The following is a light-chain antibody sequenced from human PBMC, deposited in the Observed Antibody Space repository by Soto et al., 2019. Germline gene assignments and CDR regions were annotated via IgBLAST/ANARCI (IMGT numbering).Light chain of an antibody. V-gene: IGKV1-5*03. Sequence: DIKMTQSPSTLSGYVGDRVTITCGASQTISSWLAWYQQKPGKAPKLLIYKAPTLKSGVPSRFSGSGSGTEFTLTISSLQPDDFATYYCQHYNSYSEAFGQGTKVDIK. CDR1: QTISSW. J-gene: IGKJ1*01. CDR2: KAP. CDR3: QHYNSYSEA.